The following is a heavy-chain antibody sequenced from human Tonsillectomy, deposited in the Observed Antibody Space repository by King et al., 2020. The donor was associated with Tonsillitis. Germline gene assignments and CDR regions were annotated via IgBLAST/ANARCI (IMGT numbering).Heavy chain of an antibody. CDR1: GFTFSSYW. J-gene: IGHJ6*03. CDR3: ARATSDFWGGYYYYYMDV. Sequence: VQLVESGGGLVQPGGSLRLSCAASGFTFSSYWMSWVRQAPGKGLEWVANIKQDGSEKYYVDSVKGRFTISRDNAKNSLYLQMNSLRAEDTAVYYCARATSDFWGGYYYYYMDVWGKGTTVTVSS. CDR2: IKQDGSEK. D-gene: IGHD3-3*01. V-gene: IGHV3-7*01.